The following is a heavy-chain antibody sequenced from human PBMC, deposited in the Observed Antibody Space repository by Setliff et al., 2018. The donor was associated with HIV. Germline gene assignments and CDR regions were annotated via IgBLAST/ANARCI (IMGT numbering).Heavy chain of an antibody. CDR2: IYGGGSYT. J-gene: IGHJ6*03. V-gene: IGHV3-23*03. Sequence: GGSLRLSCAASGFSFSSFAMSWVRQAPGKGLELVSAIYGGGSYTYYVDSVKGRFTISRENSKNTLYLQMNSLRVDDTAVYHCARSLLTTLTTIRTYYSYYMDVWGKGTTVTVSS. D-gene: IGHD4-17*01. CDR1: GFSFSSFA. CDR3: ARSLLTTLTTIRTYYSYYMDV.